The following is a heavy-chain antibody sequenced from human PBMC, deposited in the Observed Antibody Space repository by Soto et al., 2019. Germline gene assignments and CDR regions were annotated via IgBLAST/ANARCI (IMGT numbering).Heavy chain of an antibody. D-gene: IGHD6-19*01. CDR3: ARGRYSSGWASAFDI. J-gene: IGHJ3*02. V-gene: IGHV3-33*01. Sequence: QVQLVESGGGVVQPGRSLRLSCAASGFTFSSYGMHWVRQAPDKGLEWVAVIWYDGSNKYYADSVKGRFTISRDNSKNTLYLQMNSLRAEDTAVYYCARGRYSSGWASAFDIWGQGTMVTVSS. CDR2: IWYDGSNK. CDR1: GFTFSSYG.